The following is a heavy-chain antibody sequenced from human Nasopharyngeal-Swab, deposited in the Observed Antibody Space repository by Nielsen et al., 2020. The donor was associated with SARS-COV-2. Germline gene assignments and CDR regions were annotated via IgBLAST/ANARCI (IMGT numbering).Heavy chain of an antibody. Sequence: GESLKISCAASGFTFSSYGMHWARQAPGKGLEWVAYINSSSNTIYYADSVKGRFTITRDNGKNSLYLQMTSLRDEDTALYYCARVSMVITPGIGNWFDPWGQGTLVTVSS. D-gene: IGHD4/OR15-4a*01. J-gene: IGHJ5*02. CDR2: INSSSNTI. CDR1: GFTFSSYG. V-gene: IGHV3-48*02. CDR3: ARVSMVITPGIGNWFDP.